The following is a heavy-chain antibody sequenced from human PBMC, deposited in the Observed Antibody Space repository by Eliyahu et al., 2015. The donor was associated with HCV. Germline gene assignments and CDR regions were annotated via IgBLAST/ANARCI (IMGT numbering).Heavy chain of an antibody. Sequence: EVQLLESGGGLVQPGGSLRLSGVAXGFPFSSXAMNWVRQAPGXGLEWVSSITTSGLSTYYADSVKGRXIVSRDNPKNTVSLQMHSLRGEDTAVYFCATELFLGPGSWGQGTLVTVSS. V-gene: IGHV3-23*01. CDR3: ATELFLGPGS. CDR1: GFPFSSXA. J-gene: IGHJ5*02. CDR2: ITTSGLST. D-gene: IGHD3-3*01.